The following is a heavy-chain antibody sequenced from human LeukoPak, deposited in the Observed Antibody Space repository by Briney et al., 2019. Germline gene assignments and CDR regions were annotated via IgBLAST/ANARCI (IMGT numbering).Heavy chain of an antibody. J-gene: IGHJ4*02. Sequence: SETLSLTCAVYGGSFSGYYWSWIRQPAGKGLEWIGEINHSGSTNYNPSLKSRVTISVDTSKNQFSLKLSSVTAADTAVYYCARARVGSYFDYWGQGTLVTVSS. V-gene: IGHV4-34*01. D-gene: IGHD2-15*01. CDR1: GGSFSGYY. CDR3: ARARVGSYFDY. CDR2: INHSGST.